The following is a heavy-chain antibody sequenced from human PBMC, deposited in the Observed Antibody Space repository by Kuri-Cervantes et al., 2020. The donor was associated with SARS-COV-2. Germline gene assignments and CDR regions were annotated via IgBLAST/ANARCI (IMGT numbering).Heavy chain of an antibody. CDR1: GGSISSSNW. Sequence: SETLSLTCAVSGGSISSSNWWSWVRQPPGKGLEWIGEINHSGSTNYNPSLKSRVTISVDTSKNQFSLKLSSVTAADTAVYYCARGRGEGYCSGGSCYPGGKYYYYYYGMDVWGQGTTVTVSS. CDR3: ARGRGEGYCSGGSCYPGGKYYYYYYGMDV. D-gene: IGHD2-15*01. V-gene: IGHV4-4*02. J-gene: IGHJ6*02. CDR2: INHSGST.